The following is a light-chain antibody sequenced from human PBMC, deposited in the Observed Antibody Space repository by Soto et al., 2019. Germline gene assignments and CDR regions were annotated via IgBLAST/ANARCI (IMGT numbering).Light chain of an antibody. J-gene: IGLJ1*01. CDR1: SSDVGGYDS. Sequence: QSALTQPASVSGSPGQSITISCTGTSSDVGGYDSVSWYQQHPGKAPRLLIYEVSDRPLGVSNRFSGSKSGNTASLTISGLQAEDEADYYCSSYTTSSTPSYVFGTGTKVIVL. CDR3: SSYTTSSTPSYV. V-gene: IGLV2-14*01. CDR2: EVS.